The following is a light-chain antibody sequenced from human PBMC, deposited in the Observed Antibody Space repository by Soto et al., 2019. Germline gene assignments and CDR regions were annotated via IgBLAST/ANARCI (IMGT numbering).Light chain of an antibody. Sequence: EVVMTQSPATLSVSPGNTVTLSCRANQGVRSNLAWYQQKPGQAPRLLIYGASTRATGVPARFSGSGSGTEFTLTISSLQSEDFAVYYCQQYNDWPPTFGQGTKVDIK. CDR1: QGVRSN. CDR2: GAS. V-gene: IGKV3-15*01. J-gene: IGKJ1*01. CDR3: QQYNDWPPT.